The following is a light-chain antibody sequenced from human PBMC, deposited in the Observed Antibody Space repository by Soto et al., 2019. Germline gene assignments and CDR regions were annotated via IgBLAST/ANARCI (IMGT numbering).Light chain of an antibody. CDR1: SGHSSYI. Sequence: QPVLTQSSSASASLGSSVKLTCTLSSGHSSYIIAWHQQQPGKAPRYLMKLEGSGSYNKGSGVPDRFSGSSSGADRYLTISNLHSEDEADYYCETWDSSTRVFGGGTKVTVL. V-gene: IGLV4-60*03. CDR3: ETWDSSTRV. J-gene: IGLJ3*02. CDR2: LEGSGSY.